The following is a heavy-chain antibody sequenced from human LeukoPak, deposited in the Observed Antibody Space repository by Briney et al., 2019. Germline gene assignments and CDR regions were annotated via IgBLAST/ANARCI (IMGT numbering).Heavy chain of an antibody. V-gene: IGHV3-30*18. CDR2: ISDDGSNK. Sequence: QPGRSLRLSCAASGFTFSSYGMHWVRQAPGKGLEGVAVISDDGSNKYYADSVKGRFTISRDNSKNTLYLQMNSLRAEDTAVYYCAKMSIAVAGSAEYFQHWGPGTLVTVSS. J-gene: IGHJ1*01. CDR3: AKMSIAVAGSAEYFQH. CDR1: GFTFSSYG. D-gene: IGHD6-19*01.